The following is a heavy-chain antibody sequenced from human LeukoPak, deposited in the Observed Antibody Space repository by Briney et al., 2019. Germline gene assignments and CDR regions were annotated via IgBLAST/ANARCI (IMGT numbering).Heavy chain of an antibody. CDR1: GGSISSYY. V-gene: IGHV4-59*08. Sequence: SETLSLTCTVSGGSISSYYWSWIRQPPGKGLEWIGYIYYSGSTNYNPSLKSRVTISVDTSKNQFSLKLSSVTAADTAVYYCARHEWLVEGYYFDYWGQGTLVTVSS. CDR3: ARHEWLVEGYYFDY. D-gene: IGHD6-19*01. CDR2: IYYSGST. J-gene: IGHJ4*02.